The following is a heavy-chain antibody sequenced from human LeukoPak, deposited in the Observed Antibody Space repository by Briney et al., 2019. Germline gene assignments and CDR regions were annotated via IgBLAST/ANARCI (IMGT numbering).Heavy chain of an antibody. CDR2: MNPNRGDT. CDR3: ARYRITMVRGATVDY. J-gene: IGHJ4*02. CDR1: GYTFTSYD. D-gene: IGHD3-10*01. V-gene: IGHV1-8*01. Sequence: ASVKVSCKASGYTFTSYDIHWVRQATGQGLEWMGRMNPNRGDTDYAQKFQGRVTMTRDTSISTAYMELSSLRSEDTAVYYCARYRITMVRGATVDYWGQGTLVTVSS.